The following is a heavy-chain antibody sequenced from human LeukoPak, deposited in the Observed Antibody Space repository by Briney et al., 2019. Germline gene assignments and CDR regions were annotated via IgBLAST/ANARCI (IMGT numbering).Heavy chain of an antibody. CDR2: IKNDGKIT. D-gene: IGHD3-3*01. J-gene: IGHJ1*01. Sequence: GGSLRLSCAASEFTFNNYWMHWVRHAPGKGLVWVSRIKNDGKITTYADSVKGRFTTSRDNAKNTFYLQMNSLRVEDTAVYYCLLIILGGSSQHWGQGTLVTVSS. V-gene: IGHV3-74*01. CDR1: EFTFNNYW. CDR3: LLIILGGSSQH.